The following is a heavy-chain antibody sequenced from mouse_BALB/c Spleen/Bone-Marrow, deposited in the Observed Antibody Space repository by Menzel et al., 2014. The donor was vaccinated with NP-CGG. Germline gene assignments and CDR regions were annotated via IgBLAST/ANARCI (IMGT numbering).Heavy chain of an antibody. Sequence: VQLQQSGAELVKPGASVKLSCTASGFNIKDTYMHWVKQRPEQGLEWIGRIDSANGNTKYDPKFQGKTTITADTSSNTDYLQLSSLTSEDTAVYYCASYYYGRYFDVWGAGTTVTVSS. V-gene: IGHV14-3*02. J-gene: IGHJ1*01. D-gene: IGHD1-1*01. CDR2: IDSANGNT. CDR1: GFNIKDTY. CDR3: ASYYYGRYFDV.